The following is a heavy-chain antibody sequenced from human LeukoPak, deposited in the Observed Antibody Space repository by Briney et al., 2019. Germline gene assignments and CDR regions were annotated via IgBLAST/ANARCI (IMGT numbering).Heavy chain of an antibody. CDR3: AKGGIAASSWY. CDR1: GFTFSSYW. J-gene: IGHJ4*02. CDR2: IWYDGSNK. D-gene: IGHD6-13*01. V-gene: IGHV3-33*06. Sequence: PGGSLRLSCAASGFTFSSYWMSWVRQAPGKGLEWVAVIWYDGSNKYYADSVKGRFTISRDNSKDTLYLQMNSLTAEDTAVCYCAKGGIAASSWYWGQGTLVPVSS.